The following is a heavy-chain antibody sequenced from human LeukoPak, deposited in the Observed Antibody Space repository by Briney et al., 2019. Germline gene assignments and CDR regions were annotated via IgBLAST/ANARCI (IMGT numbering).Heavy chain of an antibody. V-gene: IGHV4-34*01. Sequence: SETLSLPCAVYGESFSGYYWSWIRQPPGKGLEWIGEINHSGSTNYNPSLKSRVTISVDTSMNQFSLKLSSVTAADTALYYCARVEELAGMVHWGQGTLVTVSS. D-gene: IGHD6-19*01. CDR2: INHSGST. CDR3: ARVEELAGMVH. J-gene: IGHJ4*02. CDR1: GESFSGYY.